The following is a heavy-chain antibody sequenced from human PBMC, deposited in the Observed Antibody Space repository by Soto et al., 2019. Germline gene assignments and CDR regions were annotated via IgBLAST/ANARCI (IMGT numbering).Heavy chain of an antibody. V-gene: IGHV2-5*02. CDR2: IYWDDDK. J-gene: IGHJ6*02. CDR3: AHSRCGGDCLQSYSSHYYYGMDV. D-gene: IGHD2-21*02. CDR1: GFSLSTSGVG. Sequence: QITLKESGPTLVRPTQTLTLTCTFSGFSLSTSGVGVGWIRQPPGKALEWLALIYWDDDKRYSPSLKSRLTNHKDTSKNQVVLTMTNMDPVDTATYYCAHSRCGGDCLQSYSSHYYYGMDVWGQGTTVTVSS.